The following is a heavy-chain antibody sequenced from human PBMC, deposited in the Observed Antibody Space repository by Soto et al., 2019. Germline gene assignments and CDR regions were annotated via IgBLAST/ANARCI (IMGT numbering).Heavy chain of an antibody. J-gene: IGHJ4*02. CDR1: GFTFSSYW. Sequence: GGSLRLSCAASGFTFSSYWMSWVRQAPGKGLEWVANIKQDGSEKYYVDSVEGRFTISRDNAKNSLYLQMNSLRAEDTAVYYCARDPFYDSSGYDSGYFDYWGQGTLVTVSS. V-gene: IGHV3-7*03. CDR2: IKQDGSEK. D-gene: IGHD3-22*01. CDR3: ARDPFYDSSGYDSGYFDY.